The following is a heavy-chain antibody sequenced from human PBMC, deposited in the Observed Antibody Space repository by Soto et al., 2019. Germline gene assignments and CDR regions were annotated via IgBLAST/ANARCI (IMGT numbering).Heavy chain of an antibody. Sequence: GGSLSLSCAASGFPFSSYYMHWVRQAPGKGLEWVAVISYDGSNKYYADSVKGRFTISRDNSKNTLYLQMNSLRAEDTAVYYCAKDPPPLYGDYVGGYFDYWGQGTLVTVSS. CDR2: ISYDGSNK. CDR3: AKDPPPLYGDYVGGYFDY. D-gene: IGHD4-17*01. CDR1: GFPFSSYY. V-gene: IGHV3-30*18. J-gene: IGHJ4*02.